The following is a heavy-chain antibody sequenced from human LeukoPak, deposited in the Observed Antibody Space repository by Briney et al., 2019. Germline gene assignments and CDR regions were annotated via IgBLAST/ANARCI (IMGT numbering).Heavy chain of an antibody. J-gene: IGHJ4*02. CDR1: GFTFNTYA. Sequence: GGSLRLSCVASGFTFNTYAMTWVGQAPGRGLEWVSSISSSGGATYYADSVKGRFTISRDNSKYTVFLQMNSLGAEDTAFYYCAKRIKPVCTSGTCYGNWGQGTLVTVSS. CDR3: AKRIKPVCTSGTCYGN. V-gene: IGHV3-23*01. CDR2: ISSSGGAT. D-gene: IGHD2/OR15-2a*01.